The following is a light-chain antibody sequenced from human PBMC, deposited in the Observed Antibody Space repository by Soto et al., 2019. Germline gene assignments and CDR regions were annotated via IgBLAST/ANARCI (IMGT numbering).Light chain of an antibody. CDR1: QSVSSSY. Sequence: EIVLTQSPGTLSLSPGERATLSCRASQSVSSSYLAWYQQKPGQAPRLLIYGASSRATGIPDRFSGSGSGTYFTLTISSLAPEDFAVYYCQQDGSSPRTFGQGTKVEIK. CDR3: QQDGSSPRT. CDR2: GAS. J-gene: IGKJ1*01. V-gene: IGKV3-20*01.